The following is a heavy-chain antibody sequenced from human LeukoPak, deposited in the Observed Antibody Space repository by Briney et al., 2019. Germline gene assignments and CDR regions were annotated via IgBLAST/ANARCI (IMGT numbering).Heavy chain of an antibody. CDR2: INHSGST. J-gene: IGHJ3*02. V-gene: IGHV4-34*01. Sequence: SETLSLTCAVYGGSFSGYYWSWIRQPPGKGLEWIGEINHSGSTNYNPSLKSRVTMSVDTSKNQFSLKLSSVTAADTAVYYCARAPDIVVVPAAKERSFDIWGQGTMVTVSS. CDR3: ARAPDIVVVPAAKERSFDI. D-gene: IGHD2-2*01. CDR1: GGSFSGYY.